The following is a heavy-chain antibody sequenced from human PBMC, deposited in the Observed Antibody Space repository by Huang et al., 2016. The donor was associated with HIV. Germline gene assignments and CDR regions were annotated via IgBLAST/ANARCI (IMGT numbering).Heavy chain of an antibody. Sequence: QVRLVQSGAEVQKPGASVKVSCKASGYTFTDYKIHWVRQAPGQGLEWMGWINPKSGGTNYAQKFQGRVTMTRDTSISTAYMELRRLRSDDTAVYYWAKDWSLGSSSFPDYWGQGTLVTVSS. D-gene: IGHD6-6*01. CDR1: GYTFTDYK. V-gene: IGHV1-2*02. CDR3: AKDWSLGSSSFPDY. J-gene: IGHJ4*02. CDR2: INPKSGGT.